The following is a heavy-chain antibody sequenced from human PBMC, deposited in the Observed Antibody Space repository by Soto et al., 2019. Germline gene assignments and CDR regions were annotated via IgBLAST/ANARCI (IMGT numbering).Heavy chain of an antibody. Sequence: QVQLVESGGGVVQPGRSLRLSCAASGFTFSNYGIHWVRQAPGKGLEWVAVISYDGNNKYYADSVKGRFTISRDNSKNTLYLEMNSLSAEDTAVYYCAKDWGYYGYGSSSFDYWGQGTLVTVSS. J-gene: IGHJ4*02. V-gene: IGHV3-30*18. CDR3: AKDWGYYGYGSSSFDY. CDR2: ISYDGNNK. D-gene: IGHD3-10*01. CDR1: GFTFSNYG.